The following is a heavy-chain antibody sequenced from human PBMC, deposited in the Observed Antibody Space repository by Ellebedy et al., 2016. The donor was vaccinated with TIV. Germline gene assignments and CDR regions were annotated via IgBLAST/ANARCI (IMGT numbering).Heavy chain of an antibody. CDR1: GYTFTGYY. CDR3: ARDPVSTRMGYYYGMDV. J-gene: IGHJ6*02. Sequence: ASVKVSCXASGYTFTGYYMHWVRQAPGQGLEWMGWINPNSGGTNYAQKFQGWVTMTRDTSISTAYMELSRLRSDDTAVYYCARDPVSTRMGYYYGMDVWGQGTTVTVSS. D-gene: IGHD2-8*01. V-gene: IGHV1-2*04. CDR2: INPNSGGT.